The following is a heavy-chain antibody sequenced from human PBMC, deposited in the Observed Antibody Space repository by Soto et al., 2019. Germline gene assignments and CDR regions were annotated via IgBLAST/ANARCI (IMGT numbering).Heavy chain of an antibody. CDR1: GFSFSGSA. V-gene: IGHV3-73*01. J-gene: IGHJ3*01. CDR2: IRDKGNGYAT. D-gene: IGHD3-3*02. CDR3: AKLDAPGDRALDV. Sequence: EVQLVESGGGLVQPGASLTLSCAGSGFSFSGSAIHWVRQASGKGLEWVARIRDKGNGYATGYAASVKDRFTISRDDSKNTAFLQMSSLSTEDTAVYYCAKLDAPGDRALDVWGQGTMVTVSS.